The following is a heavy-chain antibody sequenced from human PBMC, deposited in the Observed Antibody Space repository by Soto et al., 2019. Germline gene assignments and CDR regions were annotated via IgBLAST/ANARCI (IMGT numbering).Heavy chain of an antibody. CDR3: VRAGAALRLRLNVLAP. Sequence: IHCILKTKEKGLEYVSSITTSGSYIYYGDSVRGRFTISRDNAKNSLVLQMDSLRAEDTAVFYCVRAGAALRLRLNVLAPWRQGSLVPVTP. J-gene: IGHJ5*02. V-gene: IGHV3-21*01. D-gene: IGHD6-19*01. CDR2: ITTSGSYI.